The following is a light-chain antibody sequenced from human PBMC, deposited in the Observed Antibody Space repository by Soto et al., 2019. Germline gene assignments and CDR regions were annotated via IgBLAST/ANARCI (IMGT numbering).Light chain of an antibody. V-gene: IGLV2-8*01. CDR2: DVS. J-gene: IGLJ2*01. Sequence: QSALTQPPSASGSPGESVTISCTGTSSDVGGYNYVSWYQQHPDKAPKLIIYDVSKRPSGVPDRFSGSKSDNTASLTVSGLQAEDEADYYCSSYAGNYNLVFGGGTKLTVL. CDR3: SSYAGNYNLV. CDR1: SSDVGGYNY.